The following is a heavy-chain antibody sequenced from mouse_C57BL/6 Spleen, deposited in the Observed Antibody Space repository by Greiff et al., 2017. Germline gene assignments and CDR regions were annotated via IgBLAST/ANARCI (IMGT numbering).Heavy chain of an antibody. CDR1: GYTFTSYW. V-gene: IGHV1-72*01. Sequence: VQLQQPGAEFVKPGASVKLSCKASGYTFTSYWMHWVKQRPGRGLEWIGRIDPNSGCTKYKEKFKSKATLTVDKPSSTAYMQLSSLTSEDSAVYYCASGEVDCYYESWFAYWGQGTLVTVSA. J-gene: IGHJ3*01. CDR2: IDPNSGCT. D-gene: IGHD2-3*01. CDR3: ASGEVDCYYESWFAY.